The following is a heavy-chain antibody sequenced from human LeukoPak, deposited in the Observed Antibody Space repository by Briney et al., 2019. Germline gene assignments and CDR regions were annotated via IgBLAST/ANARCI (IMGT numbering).Heavy chain of an antibody. V-gene: IGHV3-53*01. CDR2: IYSGGST. D-gene: IGHD3-22*01. J-gene: IGHJ3*02. CDR1: GFTVSSNY. Sequence: PGGSLRLSCAASGFTVSSNYMSWVRQAPGKGLEWVSVIYSGGSTYYADSVKGRFTISRDNSKNTLYLQMNSLRAEDTAVYYRAGVLYYYDSSGYYSDAFDIWGQGTMVTVSS. CDR3: AGVLYYYDSSGYYSDAFDI.